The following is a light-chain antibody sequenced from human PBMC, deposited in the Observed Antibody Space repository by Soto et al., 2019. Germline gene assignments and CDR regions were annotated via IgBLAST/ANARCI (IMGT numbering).Light chain of an antibody. J-gene: IGKJ1*01. V-gene: IGKV3-11*01. CDR2: DAS. CDR3: HQRSAWPRT. Sequence: EIVLTQSPATLSLSPGERATLSCRASQSVSVYLAWYQQKPGQAPRLLIHDASSRATGIPARFSGSGSGTDFNLTISSLEPEDFAVYYCHQRSAWPRTFGQGTKVEIK. CDR1: QSVSVY.